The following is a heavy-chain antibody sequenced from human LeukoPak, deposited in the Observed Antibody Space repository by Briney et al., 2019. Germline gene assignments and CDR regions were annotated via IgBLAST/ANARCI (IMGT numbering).Heavy chain of an antibody. CDR3: ARERSGYSFTAYYYYYYMDV. CDR1: GGSISSYY. CDR2: IYTSGST. J-gene: IGHJ6*03. D-gene: IGHD5-18*01. V-gene: IGHV4-4*07. Sequence: SETLSLTCTVSGGSISSYYWSWIRQPAGKGLEWIGRIYTSGSTNYNPSLKSRVTMSVDTSKNQFSLKLSFVTAADTAVYYCARERSGYSFTAYYYYYYMDVWGKGTTVTVSS.